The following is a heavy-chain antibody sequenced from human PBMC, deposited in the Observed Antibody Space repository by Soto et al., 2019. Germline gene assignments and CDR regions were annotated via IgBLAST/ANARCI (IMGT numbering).Heavy chain of an antibody. Sequence: PGGSLRLSCAASGFTFSGSAMHWVRQASGKGLEWVGRIRSKAKSYATVYAASVKGSFTISRNDSKNTAYLQMNSLKTEDTAVYDCTRPGIAAAGTDYWGQGXLVTVSS. CDR1: GFTFSGSA. CDR2: IRSKAKSYAT. V-gene: IGHV3-73*01. CDR3: TRPGIAAAGTDY. J-gene: IGHJ4*02. D-gene: IGHD6-13*01.